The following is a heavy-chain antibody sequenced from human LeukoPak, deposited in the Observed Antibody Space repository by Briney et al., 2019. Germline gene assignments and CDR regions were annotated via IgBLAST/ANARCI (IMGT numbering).Heavy chain of an antibody. V-gene: IGHV1-2*02. CDR3: ARDGITLVRGGTPYYYYYMDV. J-gene: IGHJ6*03. CDR2: INPNSGGT. Sequence: ASVKVSCKASGYTFTGYYMHWVRQAPGQGLEWMGWINPNSGGTNYAQKFQGRVTMTRDTSISTAYMELSRLRSDDTAVYYCARDGITLVRGGTPYYYYYMDVWGKGTTVTNSS. D-gene: IGHD3-10*01. CDR1: GYTFTGYY.